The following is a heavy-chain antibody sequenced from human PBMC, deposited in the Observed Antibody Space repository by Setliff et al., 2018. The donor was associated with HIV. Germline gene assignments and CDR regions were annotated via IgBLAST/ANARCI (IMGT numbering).Heavy chain of an antibody. Sequence: LSLTCIVTGDSIISGSYYWAWIRQPPGKGLEWIGTIYNGWASHYNPSLKSRVIIFLDPSKNQFSLELTSVTAADTAVYYCAREAPSEPTRYYNFWSGYPDWFDPWGPGTLVTVSS. V-gene: IGHV4-39*07. CDR3: AREAPSEPTRYYNFWSGYPDWFDP. CDR1: GDSIISGSYY. D-gene: IGHD3-3*01. CDR2: IYNGWAS. J-gene: IGHJ5*02.